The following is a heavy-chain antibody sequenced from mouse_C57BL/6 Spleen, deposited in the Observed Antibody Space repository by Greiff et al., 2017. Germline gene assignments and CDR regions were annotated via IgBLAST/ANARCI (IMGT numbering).Heavy chain of an antibody. V-gene: IGHV5-4*01. CDR3: ARELGTYAMDY. Sequence: EVNVVESGGGLVKPGGSLKLSCAASGFTFSSYAMSWVRQTPEKRLEWVATISDGGSYTYYPDNVKGRFTISRDNTKNNLYLQMSHLKSEDTAMYYCARELGTYAMDYWGQGTSVTVSS. CDR1: GFTFSSYA. J-gene: IGHJ4*01. D-gene: IGHD4-1*01. CDR2: ISDGGSYT.